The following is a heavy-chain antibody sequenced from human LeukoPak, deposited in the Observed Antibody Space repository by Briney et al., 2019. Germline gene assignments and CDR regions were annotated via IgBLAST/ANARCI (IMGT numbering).Heavy chain of an antibody. D-gene: IGHD6-19*01. CDR3: ARESGWYYYYYGMDV. J-gene: IGHJ6*02. V-gene: IGHV4-39*07. Sequence: SETLSLTCIVSGGSISSSDYYWGWIRQPPGKGLEWIGSIYYGGSTYYNPSLKSRVTISVDTSKNQFSLKLSSVTAADTAVYYCARESGWYYYYYGMDVWGQGTTVTVSS. CDR1: GGSISSSDYY. CDR2: IYYGGST.